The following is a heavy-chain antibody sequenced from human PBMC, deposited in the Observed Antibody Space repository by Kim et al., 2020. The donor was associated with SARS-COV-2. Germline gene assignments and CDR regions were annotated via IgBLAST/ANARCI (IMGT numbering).Heavy chain of an antibody. CDR1: GGSISSYY. CDR2: IYYSGST. D-gene: IGHD1-26*01. J-gene: IGHJ4*02. Sequence: SETLSLTCTVSGGSISSYYWSWIRQPPGKGLEWIGYIYYSGSTNYNPSLKSRVTISVDTSKNQFSLKLSSVTAADTAVYYCSRQNGWELLPFDYWGQGTLVTVSS. V-gene: IGHV4-59*08. CDR3: SRQNGWELLPFDY.